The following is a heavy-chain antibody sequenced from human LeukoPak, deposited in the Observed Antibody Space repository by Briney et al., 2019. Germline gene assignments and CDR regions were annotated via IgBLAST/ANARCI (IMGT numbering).Heavy chain of an antibody. V-gene: IGHV4-39*07. CDR2: IYYSGST. D-gene: IGHD3-3*01. J-gene: IGHJ5*02. CDR1: GGSISSSSYY. CDR3: ARDGTLRFLEWLSDEGNWFDP. Sequence: ASETLSPTCTVSGGSISSSSYYWGWIRQPPGKGLEWIGSIYYSGSTYYNPSLKSRVTISVDTSKNQFSLKLSSVTAADTAVYYCARDGTLRFLEWLSDEGNWFDPWGQGTLVTVSS.